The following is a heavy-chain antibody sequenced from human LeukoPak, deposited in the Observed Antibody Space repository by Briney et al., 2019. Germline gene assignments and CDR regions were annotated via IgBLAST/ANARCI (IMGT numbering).Heavy chain of an antibody. V-gene: IGHV3-13*04. CDR1: GFTFSSYD. D-gene: IGHD6-13*01. J-gene: IGHJ6*02. Sequence: GGSLRLSCAASGFTFSSYDMHWVRQTTGKGLEWVSAIGTADDTFYPDSVKGRFTISRDDAKNSLYLQMNNLRVGDTAVYYCARSGYYHYYGLDVWGQGATVTVSS. CDR3: ARSGYYHYYGLDV. CDR2: IGTADDT.